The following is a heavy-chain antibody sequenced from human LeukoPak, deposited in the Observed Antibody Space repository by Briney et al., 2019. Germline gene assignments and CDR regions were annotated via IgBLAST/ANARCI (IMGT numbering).Heavy chain of an antibody. CDR2: MNPNSGIT. D-gene: IGHD3-22*01. V-gene: IGHV1-8*01. CDR3: ARGLYYYDSNGRTPYDY. CDR1: GYTFISYD. Sequence: APVEVSCKASGYTFISYDINWVRQATGQGLEWMGWMNPNSGITGYTQKFQGRVSMTRNTSISTAYMELSSLKSEDTAVYYCARGLYYYDSNGRTPYDYWGQGTLVTVSS. J-gene: IGHJ4*02.